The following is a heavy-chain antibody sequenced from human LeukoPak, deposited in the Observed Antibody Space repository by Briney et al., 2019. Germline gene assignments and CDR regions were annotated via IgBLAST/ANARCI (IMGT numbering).Heavy chain of an antibody. J-gene: IGHJ4*02. Sequence: SETLSLICTVSGGSISSYYWSWIRQPPGKGLEWIGYISYSGSTNYNPSLKSRVTISIDTSKNQFSLKLSSVTAADTAVYYCARVTGSLWFGDLTNSEGFDYWGQGTLVTVSS. V-gene: IGHV4-59*01. D-gene: IGHD3-10*01. CDR1: GGSISSYY. CDR3: ARVTGSLWFGDLTNSEGFDY. CDR2: ISYSGST.